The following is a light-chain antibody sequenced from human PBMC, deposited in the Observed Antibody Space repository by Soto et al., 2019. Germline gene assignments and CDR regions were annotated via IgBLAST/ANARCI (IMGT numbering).Light chain of an antibody. Sequence: LTQPPSASGTPGQRVTISCSGSSSNIGTNPVNWYQQLPGTAPKLLIYTNYQRPSGVPDRFSGSKSGTSASLAISGLQSEDEADYYCAAWDDSLNGHVFGTGTKVTVL. CDR2: TNY. CDR1: SSNIGTNP. J-gene: IGLJ1*01. CDR3: AAWDDSLNGHV. V-gene: IGLV1-44*01.